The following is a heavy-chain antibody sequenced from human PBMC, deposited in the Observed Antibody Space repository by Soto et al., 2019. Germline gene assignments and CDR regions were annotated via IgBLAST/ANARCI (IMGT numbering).Heavy chain of an antibody. J-gene: IGHJ5*02. D-gene: IGHD3-9*01. CDR2: ISGSGASK. CDR3: AKCGNYDMLTGQGGFDP. V-gene: IGHV3-48*03. Sequence: EVQLVESGGGLVQPGGSMKVSCAASGVTFSSYEVNWVRQAPGKGLEWVSSISGSGASKYYAESVKGRFTISRDNAQNSVDLQMNSLRAEDTALYYCAKCGNYDMLTGQGGFDPWGQGTLVTVSS. CDR1: GVTFSSYE.